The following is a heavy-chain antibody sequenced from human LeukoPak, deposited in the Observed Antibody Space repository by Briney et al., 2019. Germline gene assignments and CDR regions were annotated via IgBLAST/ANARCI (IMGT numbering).Heavy chain of an antibody. CDR3: ARVLWFGDHSRFDP. CDR1: GGSISSNGYY. J-gene: IGHJ5*02. CDR2: IYYSGST. D-gene: IGHD3-10*01. Sequence: PSETLSLTCTVSGGSISSNGYYWGWIRQPPGKGLEWIGSIYYSGSTYYNPSLKSRVTISVATPKNQFSLKLNSVTDADTAVYYCARVLWFGDHSRFDPWGQGTLVTVSS. V-gene: IGHV4-39*01.